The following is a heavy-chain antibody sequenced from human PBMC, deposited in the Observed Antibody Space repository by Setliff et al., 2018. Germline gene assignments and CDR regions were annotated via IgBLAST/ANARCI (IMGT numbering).Heavy chain of an antibody. D-gene: IGHD2-15*01. CDR3: ARDGAYCSGGSCYSFDY. J-gene: IGHJ4*02. CDR2: IVPIFGTP. CDR1: GGMSGTYS. V-gene: IGHV1-69*06. Sequence: SVKVSCKASGGMSGTYSISWVRQAPGQGLEWIGAIVPIFGTPNYAQNFQDRVTITADISTATVFMEMSSLRSDDTAVYYCARDGAYCSGGSCYSFDYWGPGTPVTVSS.